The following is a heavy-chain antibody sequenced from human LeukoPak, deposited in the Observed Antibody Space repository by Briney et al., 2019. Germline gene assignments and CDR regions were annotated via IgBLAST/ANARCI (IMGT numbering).Heavy chain of an antibody. CDR2: IYDSGIT. J-gene: IGHJ4*02. D-gene: IGHD5-24*01. CDR1: GGSISSYY. V-gene: IGHV4-59*01. Sequence: SETLSLTCTLSGGSISSYYWSWIRRPPRKGLEWIGYIYDSGITNYNPSLKSRVTISVDTSKNQLSLKLSSVTAADTAVYYCARSRRDGYNYLDYWGQGTLVTVSS. CDR3: ARSRRDGYNYLDY.